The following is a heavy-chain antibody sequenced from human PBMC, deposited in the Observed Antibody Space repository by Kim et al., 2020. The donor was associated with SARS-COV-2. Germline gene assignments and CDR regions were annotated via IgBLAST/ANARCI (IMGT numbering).Heavy chain of an antibody. CDR2: ARSK. Sequence: ARSKFYAGSVKGRFTISRDNSKNVLFLQMDSVRGEDTAVYYCAKESDAFDIWGQGTMVTVSS. V-gene: IGHV3-30*02. CDR3: AKESDAFDI. J-gene: IGHJ3*02.